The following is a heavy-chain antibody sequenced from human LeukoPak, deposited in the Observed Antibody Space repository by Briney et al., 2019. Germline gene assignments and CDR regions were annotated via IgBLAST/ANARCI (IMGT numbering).Heavy chain of an antibody. Sequence: PSETLSLTCTVSGGFISNYYWSWIRQPPGKGLEWIGYIYYSGSTNYNPSLKSRVTISVDTSKNQFSLKLSSVTAADTAVYYCARAFNNGWYEDYWGQGTLVTVSS. V-gene: IGHV4-59*01. CDR2: IYYSGST. J-gene: IGHJ4*02. CDR1: GGFISNYY. D-gene: IGHD6-19*01. CDR3: ARAFNNGWYEDY.